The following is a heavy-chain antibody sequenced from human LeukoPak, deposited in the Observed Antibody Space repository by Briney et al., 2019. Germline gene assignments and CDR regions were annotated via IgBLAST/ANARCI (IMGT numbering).Heavy chain of an antibody. CDR1: GFTFSTYG. CDR3: AKEQNSGWRDFDY. D-gene: IGHD6-19*01. J-gene: IGHJ4*02. V-gene: IGHV3-30*18. CDR2: ISYDGSEK. Sequence: GRTLRLSCAASGFTFSTYGMHWVRQAPGRGLEWVAVISYDGSEKYYPDPVKGRFTISRDNSRNTVFLQMNSLRAEDTAVYYCAKEQNSGWRDFDYWGQGTLVTVSS.